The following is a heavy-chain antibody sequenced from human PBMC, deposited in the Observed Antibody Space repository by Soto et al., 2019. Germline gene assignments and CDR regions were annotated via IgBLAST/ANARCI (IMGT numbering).Heavy chain of an antibody. CDR1: GGAFSGYY. D-gene: IGHD3-9*01. CDR2: INHSGST. Sequence: SETLSLTCAVYGGAFSGYYWSWIRQPPGKGLEWIGEINHSGSTNYNPSLKSRVTISVDTSKNQFSLKLSSVTAADTAVYYCAREHILTGYPDYWGQGTLVTVSS. V-gene: IGHV4-34*01. CDR3: AREHILTGYPDY. J-gene: IGHJ4*02.